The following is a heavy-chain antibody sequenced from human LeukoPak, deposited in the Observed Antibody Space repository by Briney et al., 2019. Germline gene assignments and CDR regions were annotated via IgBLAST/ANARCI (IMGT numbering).Heavy chain of an antibody. J-gene: IGHJ4*02. D-gene: IGHD3-10*01. CDR2: INGLGTST. CDR3: ARGGGAYYFDY. CDR1: GFTFSNYW. Sequence: GGSLRLSCAASGFTFSNYWMHWVRQVPGKGLVWVSRINGLGTSTNYADSVRGRFTVSRDDAKNTLYLQMNSLRAEDTAVYYCARGGGAYYFDYWGRGTQVTVSS. V-gene: IGHV3-74*01.